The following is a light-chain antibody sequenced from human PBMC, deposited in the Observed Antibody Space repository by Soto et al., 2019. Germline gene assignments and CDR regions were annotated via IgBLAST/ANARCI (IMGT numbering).Light chain of an antibody. CDR3: QQYEDYPLT. CDR2: RAS. V-gene: IGKV1D-16*01. J-gene: IGKJ4*01. Sequence: DIHMTQSPSSLSASVGDRVIITCRASQDINNRLGWYQQKPEKARKSLIYRASNLQSGVPSRFIGSGSGTECTLTINNLQPEDFATYFCQQYEDYPLTFGGGTRVDIK. CDR1: QDINNR.